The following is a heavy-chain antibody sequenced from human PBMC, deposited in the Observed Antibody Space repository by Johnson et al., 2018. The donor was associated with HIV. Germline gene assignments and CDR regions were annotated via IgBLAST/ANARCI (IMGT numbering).Heavy chain of an antibody. J-gene: IGHJ3*02. D-gene: IGHD3-22*01. CDR2: ISYDGSNK. CDR3: VRRFYDSSAFDI. V-gene: IGHV3-30-3*01. Sequence: QMQLVESGGGVVQPVRSLRLSCAASGFTFSSYAMHWVRQAPGKGLEWVAVISYDGSNKYYADSVKGRFTISRDNSKNTLFLQMTSLRAEDTAVYYCVRRFYDSSAFDIWGQGTLVTVSS. CDR1: GFTFSSYA.